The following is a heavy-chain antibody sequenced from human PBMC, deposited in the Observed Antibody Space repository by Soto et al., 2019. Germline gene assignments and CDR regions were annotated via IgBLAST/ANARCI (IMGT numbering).Heavy chain of an antibody. V-gene: IGHV1-2*02. J-gene: IGHJ5*02. CDR2: VNPSTGLT. CDR1: GYTFTGYY. CDR3: TTLRYDP. Sequence: ASVKVSCKASGYTFTGYYMHWVRQAPGQGLEWMGWVNPSTGLTRYAQKFQDRVTMTRDTSINTAYMELSRLTSDDTAVYYCTTLRYDPWGQGTLVTVSS.